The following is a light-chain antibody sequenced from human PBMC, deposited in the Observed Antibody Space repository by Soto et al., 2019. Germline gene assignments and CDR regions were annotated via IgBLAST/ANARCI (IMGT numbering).Light chain of an antibody. J-gene: IGLJ3*02. V-gene: IGLV2-14*03. CDR3: SSYTSKDTLV. Sequence: QSALTQPASVSGSPGQSITISCTGTSSDVGGYDHVSWYQQHPGKAPKLIIYDVSIRPSGVSNRFSGSKSGNTASQAVSGLQAEDEADYYCSSYTSKDTLVFGGGTKLTVL. CDR2: DVS. CDR1: SSDVGGYDH.